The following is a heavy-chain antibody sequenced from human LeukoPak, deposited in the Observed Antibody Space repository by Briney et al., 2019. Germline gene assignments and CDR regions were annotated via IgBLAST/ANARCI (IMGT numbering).Heavy chain of an antibody. CDR2: IRQDGSQK. CDR3: ARDWGTVLDY. Sequence: GGSLRLSCAASGFTFSSYWMSWVRQAPGKGLEWVATIRQDGSQKYYVDSVKGRFTISRDNAKNSLYLQMNSLRAEDTAVYYCARDWGTVLDYWGQGTLVTVSS. V-gene: IGHV3-7*01. J-gene: IGHJ4*02. CDR1: GFTFSSYW. D-gene: IGHD7-27*01.